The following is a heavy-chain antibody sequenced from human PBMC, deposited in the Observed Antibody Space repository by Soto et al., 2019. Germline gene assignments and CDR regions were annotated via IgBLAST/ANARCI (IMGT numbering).Heavy chain of an antibody. D-gene: IGHD6-13*01. CDR1: GGTFSSYT. J-gene: IGHJ4*02. V-gene: IGHV1-69*02. CDR2: IIPILGIA. CDR3: ASHPGVAAAGNLW. Sequence: QVQLVQSGAEVKKPGSSVKVSCKASGGTFSSYTISWVRQAPGQGLEWMGRIIPILGIANYAQKFQGRVTITAEKSTSTAYMGPSSLRSEDTAVYYGASHPGVAAAGNLWWGQGTLVTVSS.